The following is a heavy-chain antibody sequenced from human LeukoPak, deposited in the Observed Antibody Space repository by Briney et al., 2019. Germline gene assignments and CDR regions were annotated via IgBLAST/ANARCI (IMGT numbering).Heavy chain of an antibody. CDR2: IYTSGST. Sequence: SETLSLTCTVSGGSISSYYWGWIRQPAGKGLEWIGRIYTSGSTYYNPSLKSRVTMSVDTSKNQFSLKLSSVTAADTAVYYCVRLVVVGATDYFDSWGQGTLVTVSS. D-gene: IGHD2-15*01. CDR3: VRLVVVGATDYFDS. CDR1: GGSISSYY. V-gene: IGHV4-4*07. J-gene: IGHJ4*02.